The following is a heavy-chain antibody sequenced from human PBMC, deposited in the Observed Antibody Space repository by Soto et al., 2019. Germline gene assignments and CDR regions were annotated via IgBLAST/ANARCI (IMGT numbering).Heavy chain of an antibody. V-gene: IGHV3-48*02. CDR2: ISSSSDKT. J-gene: IGHJ4*02. D-gene: IGHD2-21*02. CDR1: GFSFSDYS. Sequence: LVESGGALVYPGGPLRLSCIASGFSFSDYSMNWVRQAPGKGLQWVSYISSSSDKTYYADSVKGRFTVSRDNAKNALFLEMNSLIDDDTATYYCARLPKGSLVTAWGQGTRVTVSS. CDR3: ARLPKGSLVTA.